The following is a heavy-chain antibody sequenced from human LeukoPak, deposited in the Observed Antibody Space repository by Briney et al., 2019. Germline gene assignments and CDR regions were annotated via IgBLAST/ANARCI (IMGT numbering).Heavy chain of an antibody. J-gene: IGHJ4*02. CDR2: IYYSGST. D-gene: IGHD1-26*01. CDR1: GGSISSSSYY. Sequence: SETLSLTCTVSGGSISSSSYYWGWIRQPPGKGLEWIGSIYYSGSTYYNPSLKSRVTISVDTSKNQFSLKLSSVTAADTAVCYCARHVYSREWELPLNFDYWGQGTLVTVSS. CDR3: ARHVYSREWELPLNFDY. V-gene: IGHV4-39*01.